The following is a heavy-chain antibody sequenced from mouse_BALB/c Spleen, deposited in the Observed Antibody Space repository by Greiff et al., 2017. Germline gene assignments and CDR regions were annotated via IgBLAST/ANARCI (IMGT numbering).Heavy chain of an antibody. CDR2: ISSGGST. Sequence: VMLVESGGGLVKPGGSLKLSCAASGFTFSSYAMSWVRQTPEKRLEWVASISSGGSTYYPDSVKGRFTISRDNARNILYLQMSSLRSEDTAMYYCARWDYYGTPWFAYWGQGTLVTVSA. V-gene: IGHV5-6-5*01. CDR1: GFTFSSYA. J-gene: IGHJ3*01. CDR3: ARWDYYGTPWFAY. D-gene: IGHD1-1*01.